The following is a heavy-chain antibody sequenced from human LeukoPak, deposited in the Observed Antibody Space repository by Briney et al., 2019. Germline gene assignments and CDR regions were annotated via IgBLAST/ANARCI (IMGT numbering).Heavy chain of an antibody. J-gene: IGHJ6*03. CDR2: IIPIFGTA. CDR3: ARSSSSWPYYYYYMDV. Sequence: ASVKVSCKASGGTFSSYAISGVRQAPGQGLEGMGGIIPIFGTANYAQKFQGRVTITADRSTSTAYMELSSLRSEDTAVYYCARSSSSWPYYYYYMDVWGKGTTVTVSS. CDR1: GGTFSSYA. V-gene: IGHV1-69*06. D-gene: IGHD6-13*01.